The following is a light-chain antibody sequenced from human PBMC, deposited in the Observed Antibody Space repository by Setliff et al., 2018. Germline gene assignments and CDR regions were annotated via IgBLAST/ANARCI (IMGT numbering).Light chain of an antibody. Sequence: QSALTQPPSASGSPGQSLIISCTGTSRDVGSSTFVSWYQQHPGKAPKLLIYEISKRPSGVPGRFSGSKSGNTASLTISGLHAGDEANSYCYSYAGRLYAIFGGGTQLTVL. J-gene: IGLJ2*01. V-gene: IGLV2-8*01. CDR3: YSYAGRLYAI. CDR2: EIS. CDR1: SRDVGSSTF.